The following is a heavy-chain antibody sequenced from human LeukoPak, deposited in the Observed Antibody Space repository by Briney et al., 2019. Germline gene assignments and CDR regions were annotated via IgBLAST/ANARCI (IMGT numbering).Heavy chain of an antibody. CDR1: GGTFSSYA. CDR3: ARDPATFYGGNSFRAFDI. CDR2: IIPIFGTA. D-gene: IGHD4-23*01. V-gene: IGHV1-69*13. J-gene: IGHJ3*02. Sequence: ASVKVSCKASGGTFSSYAISWVRQAPGQGLEWMGGIIPIFGTANYAQKFQGRVTITVDESTSTAYMELSSLRSEDTAVYYCARDPATFYGGNSFRAFDIWGQGTMVTVSS.